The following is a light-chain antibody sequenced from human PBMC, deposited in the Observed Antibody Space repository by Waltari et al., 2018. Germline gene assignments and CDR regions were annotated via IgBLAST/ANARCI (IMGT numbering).Light chain of an antibody. V-gene: IGKV1-17*01. CDR2: AAS. CDR1: QGISSY. J-gene: IGKJ4*01. Sequence: DIQMTQSPSSLSASVGDTVTIPCRASQGISSYLNWFQQKPGKAPKLLIYAASSLKSGVPSRFSGSGSGTEFTLTISSLQPEDFAAYYCLQHNSYPLTFGGGTKVEIK. CDR3: LQHNSYPLT.